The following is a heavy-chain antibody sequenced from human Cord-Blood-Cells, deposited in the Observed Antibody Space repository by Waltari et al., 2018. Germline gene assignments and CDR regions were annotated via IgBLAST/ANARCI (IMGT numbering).Heavy chain of an antibody. CDR3: AKAYDYSNYFFDY. D-gene: IGHD4-4*01. V-gene: IGHV3-23*01. J-gene: IGHJ4*02. CDR2: ISGSGGST. Sequence: EVQLLESGGGLVQPGGSLRLSCAASGFTFSSSAMSWVRQAPGKGLEWGSAISGSGGSTYYADSVKGRFTISRDNSKNTLYLQMNSLRAEDTAVYYCAKAYDYSNYFFDYWGQGTLVTVSS. CDR1: GFTFSSSA.